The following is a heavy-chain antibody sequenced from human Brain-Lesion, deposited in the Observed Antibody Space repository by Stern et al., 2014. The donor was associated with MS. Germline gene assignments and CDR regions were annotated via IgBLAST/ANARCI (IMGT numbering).Heavy chain of an antibody. D-gene: IGHD3-10*01. Sequence: EVPLVESGGGLVQPGGSLRLSCAASGFTFSNYWMHWVRQAPGTGLVWVSRVNNDGRRTSYADSVKGRFTMSRDNAKNTLYLQMNSLRVEDTAIYYCARGERWFDSWGQGTLVTVSS. J-gene: IGHJ5*01. CDR1: GFTFSNYW. CDR3: ARGERWFDS. V-gene: IGHV3-74*02. CDR2: VNNDGRRT.